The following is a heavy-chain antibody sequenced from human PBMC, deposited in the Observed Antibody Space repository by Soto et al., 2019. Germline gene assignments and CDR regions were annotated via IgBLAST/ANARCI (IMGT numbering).Heavy chain of an antibody. CDR1: GGSISSCY. CDR3: ASAPPDYSGSYYFDY. D-gene: IGHD3-10*01. V-gene: IGHV4-59*01. J-gene: IGHJ4*02. CDR2: IYYTGST. Sequence: SETLSLTCSVSGGSISSCYWSWIRQPPGKGLEWIGYIYYTGSTKYNPSLKSRVTISVDTSKNQFSLKLSSVTAADTAVYYCASAPPDYSGSYYFDYWGQGTLVTVSS.